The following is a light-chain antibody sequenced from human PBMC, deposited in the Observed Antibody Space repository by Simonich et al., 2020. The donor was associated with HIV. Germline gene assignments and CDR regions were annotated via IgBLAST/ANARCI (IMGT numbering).Light chain of an antibody. V-gene: IGKV1-27*01. CDR1: QGFSNY. J-gene: IGKJ1*01. Sequence: DIQLTQSPSTRSASVGNRVTINCRAGQGFSNYLSWYQQKPGKVPKLLIYAASTLQSRVPSRFSGSGSGTDFTLTISSLQPEDVATYYCQKYNRAPWTFGPGTKVEIK. CDR3: QKYNRAPWT. CDR2: AAS.